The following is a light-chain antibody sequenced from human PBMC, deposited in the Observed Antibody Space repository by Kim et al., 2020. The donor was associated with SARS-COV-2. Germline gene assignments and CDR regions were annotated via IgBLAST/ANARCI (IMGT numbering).Light chain of an antibody. J-gene: IGLJ3*02. CDR2: NNN. V-gene: IGLV1-44*01. Sequence: ELTQPPSASGTPGQRVTISCSGSTSNIGSNTVSWYQQLPGTAPKLLIFNNNQRPSGVPDRFSGSKSGTSASLAISGLQSEDEADFYCAAWDDSLNGLVFGGGTQLTVL. CDR1: TSNIGSNT. CDR3: AAWDDSLNGLV.